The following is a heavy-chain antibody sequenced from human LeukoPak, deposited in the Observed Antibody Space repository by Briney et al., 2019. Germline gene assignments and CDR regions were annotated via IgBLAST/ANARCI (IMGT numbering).Heavy chain of an antibody. CDR2: ISAYNGNT. CDR1: SYTFTSYG. V-gene: IGHV1-18*01. J-gene: IGHJ6*03. Sequence: ASVKVSCKASSYTFTSYGISWVRQAPGQGLEWMGWISAYNGNTNYAQKLQGRVTMTTDTSTSTAYMELRSLRSEDTAVYYCARVGGFGELSTYYYYYMDVWGKGTTVTVSS. CDR3: ARVGGFGELSTYYYYYMDV. D-gene: IGHD3-10*01.